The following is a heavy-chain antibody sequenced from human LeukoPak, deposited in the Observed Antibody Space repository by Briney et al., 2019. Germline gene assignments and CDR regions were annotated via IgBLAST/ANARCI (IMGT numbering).Heavy chain of an antibody. CDR1: GFTFSSYW. CDR3: ARELRFLEWLQPYYYYGMDV. V-gene: IGHV3-7*01. D-gene: IGHD3-3*01. Sequence: PGGSLRLSCAASGFTFSSYWMSWVRQAPGKGLEWVANIKQDGSEKYYVDSVKGRFTISRDNAKNSLYLQMNSLSAEDTAVYYCARELRFLEWLQPYYYYGMDVWGQGTTVTVSS. CDR2: IKQDGSEK. J-gene: IGHJ6*02.